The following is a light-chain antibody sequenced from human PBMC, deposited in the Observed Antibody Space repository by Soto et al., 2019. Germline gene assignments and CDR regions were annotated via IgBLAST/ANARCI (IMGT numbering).Light chain of an antibody. Sequence: QSALTQPASVSGSPGQSITISCTGTSRDIGGYNYVSWYQQHPGRAPKLIIYSVTYRPSGVSSRCSGSKSGDTASLTISGLQDEDEADYYCSSHTSSNTVVFGGGTKLTVL. V-gene: IGLV2-14*01. CDR2: SVT. J-gene: IGLJ3*02. CDR1: SRDIGGYNY. CDR3: SSHTSSNTVV.